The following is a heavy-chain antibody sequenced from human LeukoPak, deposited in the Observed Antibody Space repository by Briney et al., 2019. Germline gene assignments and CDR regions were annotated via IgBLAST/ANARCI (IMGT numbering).Heavy chain of an antibody. CDR2: ITTSGSTL. J-gene: IGHJ4*02. D-gene: IGHD2-2*01. CDR1: GFTFSDYY. V-gene: IGHV3-11*04. Sequence: GGSLRLSCAASGFTFSDYYMSWIRQAPGKRLEWVSSITTSGSTLYFADSVKGRFTISRDNAKNSLHLQMNSLRAEDTAVYFCARSSTFEYWGQGTLVTVSS. CDR3: ARSSTFEY.